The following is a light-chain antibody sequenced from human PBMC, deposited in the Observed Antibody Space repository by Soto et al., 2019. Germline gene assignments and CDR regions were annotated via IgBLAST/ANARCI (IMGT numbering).Light chain of an antibody. Sequence: QSVLTQPASVSGSPGQSITISCTGTSSDVGGYNYVFWYQHPPGKAPKLMIYDVTHRPSGVSNLFSGSKSGNTASLTISGLQGEDEADYYCTSYTSSSTYVFGTGTKLTVL. CDR2: DVT. CDR3: TSYTSSSTYV. J-gene: IGLJ1*01. CDR1: SSDVGGYNY. V-gene: IGLV2-14*03.